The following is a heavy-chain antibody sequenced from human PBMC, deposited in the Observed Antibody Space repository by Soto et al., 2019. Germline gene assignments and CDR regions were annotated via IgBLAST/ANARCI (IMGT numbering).Heavy chain of an antibody. J-gene: IGHJ4*02. Sequence: QVQLQESGPGLVKPSQTLSLTCTVSGGSISSGDYYWSWIRQPPGKGLEWIGYIYYSGSTYYNPALKRRVTMSVATSKSQFSLKLSSVTAADTDVDCRARATVTATPFDYWGQGTLVTVSS. CDR3: ARATVTATPFDY. V-gene: IGHV4-30-4*01. D-gene: IGHD2-21*02. CDR2: IYYSGST. CDR1: GGSISSGDYY.